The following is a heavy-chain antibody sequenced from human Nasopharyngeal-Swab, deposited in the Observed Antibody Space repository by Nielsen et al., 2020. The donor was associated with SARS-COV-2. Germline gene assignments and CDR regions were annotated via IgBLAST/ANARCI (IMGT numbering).Heavy chain of an antibody. CDR1: GGPIISNDHY. Sequence: SETLSLICTVSGGPIISNDHYWAWIRQPPGKGLDWLGTIHYTGSTFYNPSLESRVTISLDTSRNQFSLKLRSVTAADTAVYYCARWTLGYCTAGNCLNWFDPWGQGALLTVSS. J-gene: IGHJ5*02. D-gene: IGHD2-15*01. V-gene: IGHV4-39*07. CDR2: IHYTGST. CDR3: ARWTLGYCTAGNCLNWFDP.